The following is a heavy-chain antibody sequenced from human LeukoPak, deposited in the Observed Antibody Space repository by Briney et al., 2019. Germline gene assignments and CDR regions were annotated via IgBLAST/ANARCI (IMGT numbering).Heavy chain of an antibody. D-gene: IGHD2-15*01. CDR2: ISGSGGST. CDR1: GFTFSSYA. CDR3: AKDVYCSAGSCYFSPYFDY. V-gene: IGHV3-23*01. J-gene: IGHJ4*02. Sequence: GGSLRLSCAGSGFTFSSYAMSWVRQAPGKGLEWVSAISGSGGSTYYADSVKGRFTISRDNSKNTLYLQMNSLRAEDTAVYYCAKDVYCSAGSCYFSPYFDYWGQGTLVTVSS.